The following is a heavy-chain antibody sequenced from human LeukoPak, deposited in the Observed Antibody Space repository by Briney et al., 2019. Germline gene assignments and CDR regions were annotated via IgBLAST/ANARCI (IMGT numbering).Heavy chain of an antibody. CDR3: AKGLDYGDYGDWFDP. Sequence: GGSLRLSCAASGFTFSSYEMNWVRQAPGKGLEWVSYISSSGSTIYYADSVKGRFTISRDNAKNSLYLQMNSLRAEDTAVYYCAKGLDYGDYGDWFDPWGQGTLVTVSS. CDR1: GFTFSSYE. J-gene: IGHJ5*02. CDR2: ISSSGSTI. D-gene: IGHD4-17*01. V-gene: IGHV3-48*03.